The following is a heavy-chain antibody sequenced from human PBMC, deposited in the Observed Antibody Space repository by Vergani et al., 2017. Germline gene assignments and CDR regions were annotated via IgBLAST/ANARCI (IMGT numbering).Heavy chain of an antibody. CDR2: INPNSGGT. J-gene: IGHJ4*02. CDR1: GYTFTGYY. D-gene: IGHD6-19*01. V-gene: IGHV1-2*02. Sequence: QVQLVQSGAEVKKPWASVKVSCKASGYTFTGYYMHWVRQAPGQGLEWMGWINPNSGGTNYAQKFQGRVTMTRDTSISTAYMELSRLRSDDTAVYYCARVIAVAGSTKGFGYWGQGTLVTVSS. CDR3: ARVIAVAGSTKGFGY.